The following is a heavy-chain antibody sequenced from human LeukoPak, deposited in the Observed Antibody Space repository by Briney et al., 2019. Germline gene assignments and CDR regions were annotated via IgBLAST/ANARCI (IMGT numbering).Heavy chain of an antibody. CDR1: EFTFSSYW. J-gene: IGHJ6*02. D-gene: IGHD3-22*01. CDR3: ARPLSNGYFHDSGGYYPYAMDV. Sequence: PVGSLRLSCAASEFTFSSYWMHWVRQAPGKGLEWVAVISYDGSNKFYADSVKGRFAISRDNSKNTLYLQMNSLRGYDSAVYYCARPLSNGYFHDSGGYYPYAMDVWGQGTTVTVSS. CDR2: ISYDGSNK. V-gene: IGHV3-30*09.